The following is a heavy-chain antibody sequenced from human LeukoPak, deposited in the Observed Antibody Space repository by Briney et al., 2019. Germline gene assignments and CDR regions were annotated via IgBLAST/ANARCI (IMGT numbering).Heavy chain of an antibody. V-gene: IGHV3-7*01. Sequence: PSETLSLTCAVYGGSFSGYYWSWVRQAPGKGLEWVANIKQDGSEKYYVDSVKGRFTISRDNAKNSLYLQMNSLRAEDTAVYYCARDSPYYDFWSGYQNYYYYYMDVWGKGTTVTVSS. CDR3: ARDSPYYDFWSGYQNYYYYYMDV. CDR2: IKQDGSEK. CDR1: GGSFSGYY. D-gene: IGHD3-3*01. J-gene: IGHJ6*03.